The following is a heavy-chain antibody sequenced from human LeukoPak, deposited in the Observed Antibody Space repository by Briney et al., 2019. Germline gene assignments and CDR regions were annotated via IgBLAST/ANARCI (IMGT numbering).Heavy chain of an antibody. CDR1: GYTLTELS. V-gene: IGHV1-24*01. CDR3: ATSGPRWLQLAFDY. CDR2: FDPEDGET. Sequence: ASVKVSCKVSGYTLTELSMHWVRQAPGKGLEWMGGFDPEDGETIYAQKFQGRVTMTEDTSTDTAYMELSSLRSEDTAVYYCATSGPRWLQLAFDYRGQGTLVTVSS. J-gene: IGHJ4*02. D-gene: IGHD5-24*01.